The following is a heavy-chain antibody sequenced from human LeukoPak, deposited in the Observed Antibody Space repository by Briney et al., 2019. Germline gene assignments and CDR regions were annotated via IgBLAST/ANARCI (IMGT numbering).Heavy chain of an antibody. CDR1: GGSFSGYY. D-gene: IGHD3-9*01. J-gene: IGHJ5*02. Sequence: SETLSLTCAVYGGSFSGYYWSWIRQPPGKGLEWIGEINHSGSTNYNPSLKSRVTISVDTSKNQFSLKLSSGTAADTVVYYCGRPTGYCWFDPWGQGILVTVSS. CDR3: GRPTGYCWFDP. V-gene: IGHV4-34*01. CDR2: INHSGST.